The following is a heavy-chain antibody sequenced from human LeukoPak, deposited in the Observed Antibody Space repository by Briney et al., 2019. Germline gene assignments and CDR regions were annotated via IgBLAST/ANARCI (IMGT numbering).Heavy chain of an antibody. CDR2: ISSSSSYI. Sequence: GGSLRLSCAASGSTFSSYSMNWVRQAPGKGLEWVSSISSSSSYIYYADSVKGRFTISRDNAKNSLYLQMNSLRAEDTAVYYCVRDSSGYYGGGLFDYWGQGTLVTVSS. J-gene: IGHJ4*02. V-gene: IGHV3-21*01. CDR1: GSTFSSYS. D-gene: IGHD3-22*01. CDR3: VRDSSGYYGGGLFDY.